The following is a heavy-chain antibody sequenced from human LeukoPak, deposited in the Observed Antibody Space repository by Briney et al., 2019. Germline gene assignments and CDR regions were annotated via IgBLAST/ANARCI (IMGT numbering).Heavy chain of an antibody. CDR3: ARVSNPLYYYYYYMDV. CDR1: GFTFSSYA. V-gene: IGHV3-30-3*01. CDR2: ISYDGSNK. D-gene: IGHD4-11*01. J-gene: IGHJ6*03. Sequence: PGGSLRLSCAASGFTFSSYAMHWVRQAPGKGLEWVAVISYDGSNKYYADSVKGRFTISRDNSKNTLYLQMNSLRAEDTAVYYCARVSNPLYYYYYYMDVWGKGTTVTVSS.